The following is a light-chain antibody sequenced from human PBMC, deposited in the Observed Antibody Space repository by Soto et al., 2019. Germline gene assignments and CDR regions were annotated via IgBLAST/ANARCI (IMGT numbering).Light chain of an antibody. CDR2: LNSDGSH. V-gene: IGLV4-69*01. J-gene: IGLJ2*01. Sequence: QPVLTQSPSASASLGASVKLTCTLSSGHSYYAIAWHQQQPEKGPRYLMKLNSDGSHNKGDGIPDRFSGSNSGAERYLTISSLQSEDGADYYCQTWGTGTVVFGGGTKLTVL. CDR3: QTWGTGTVV. CDR1: SGHSYYA.